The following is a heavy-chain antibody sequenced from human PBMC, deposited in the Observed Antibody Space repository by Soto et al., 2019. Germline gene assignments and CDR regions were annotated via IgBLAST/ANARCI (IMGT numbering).Heavy chain of an antibody. CDR1: GDTFNFYS. J-gene: IGHJ4*02. CDR2: INPILSMS. CDR3: VSSYGSGYRAFDS. Sequence: QVQLVPSGAEVKKPGSSVRVSCKASGDTFNFYSINWVRQAPGLGLEWMGRINPILSMSNYAQRFQGRVTMSADTSTSTAYRGLSRLRAEDTAMYYCVSSYGSGYRAFDSWGQGALVTVSS. D-gene: IGHD3-10*01. V-gene: IGHV1-69*02.